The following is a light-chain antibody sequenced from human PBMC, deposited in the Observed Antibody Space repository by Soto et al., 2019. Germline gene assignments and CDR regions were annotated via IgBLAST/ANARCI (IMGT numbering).Light chain of an antibody. Sequence: DIQMTQSPSSGSSSIGDTVTITWRASQDINVYLNWYQQKPGEVPKLLIYSASTLHSGVPSRFTGSGSETDFTLTIRSLKNEDFATYYCQHGYVATYSFGQGTKVDIK. CDR1: QDINVY. V-gene: IGKV1-39*01. CDR3: QHGYVATYS. J-gene: IGKJ2*03. CDR2: SAS.